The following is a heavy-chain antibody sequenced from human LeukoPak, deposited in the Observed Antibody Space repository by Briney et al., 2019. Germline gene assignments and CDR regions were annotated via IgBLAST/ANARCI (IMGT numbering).Heavy chain of an antibody. D-gene: IGHD2-2*01. CDR3: ARARFVVVPAATKADNWFDP. CDR1: GGSISSGGYY. V-gene: IGHV4-31*03. J-gene: IGHJ5*02. Sequence: PSQTLSLTCTVSGGSISSGGYYWSWIRQHPGKGLEWIGYIYYSGSTYYNPSLKSRVTISVDTSKSQFSLKLSSVTAADTAVHYCARARFVVVPAATKADNWFDPWGQGTLVTVSS. CDR2: IYYSGST.